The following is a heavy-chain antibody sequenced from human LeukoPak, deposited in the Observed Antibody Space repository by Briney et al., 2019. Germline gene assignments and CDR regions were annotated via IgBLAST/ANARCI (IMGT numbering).Heavy chain of an antibody. D-gene: IGHD1-26*01. Sequence: SVKVSCKASGYTFTSYYIHWLRQAPGQGLEWMGLINPSGCSTSYAQKFQGRVTMTKDTSTSPVSVELSRLRSARTARCCCTSGSYGQNYLFDYWEQGALVTVSS. CDR2: INPSGCST. V-gene: IGHV1-46*03. CDR3: TSGSYGQNYLFDY. CDR1: GYTFTSYY. J-gene: IGHJ4*02.